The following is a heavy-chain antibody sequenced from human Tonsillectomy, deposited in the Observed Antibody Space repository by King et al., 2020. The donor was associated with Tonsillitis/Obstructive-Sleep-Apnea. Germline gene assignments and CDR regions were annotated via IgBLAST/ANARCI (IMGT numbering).Heavy chain of an antibody. CDR2: INNGGNI. CDR3: AKDHPSSGWPAFDH. Sequence: VQLVESGGGLVQPGGSLRLSCTASGFSISSRAMSWVRQTPGKGLEWVSSINNGGNIYDAAPVKGRFTISREISRNTLYLQMDGLRAEDTAVYSCAKDHPSSGWPAFDHWGQGTLVSVSS. CDR1: GFSISSRA. J-gene: IGHJ4*02. V-gene: IGHV3-23*03. D-gene: IGHD6-19*01.